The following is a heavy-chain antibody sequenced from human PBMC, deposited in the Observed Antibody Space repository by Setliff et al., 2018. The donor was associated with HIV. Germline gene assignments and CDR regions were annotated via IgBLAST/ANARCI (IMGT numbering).Heavy chain of an antibody. CDR3: ARGRLSWSPDF. Sequence: ASVKVSCKTFGYSFTAYQMHWLRQAPGQGLEWMGRINRDNGGIDYAQKFQGRVTVTRDTSTSTAYMELSSLTSDDTAIYYCARGRLSWSPDFWGQGTLVTVSS. V-gene: IGHV1-2*06. CDR1: GYSFTAYQ. CDR2: INRDNGGI. J-gene: IGHJ4*02.